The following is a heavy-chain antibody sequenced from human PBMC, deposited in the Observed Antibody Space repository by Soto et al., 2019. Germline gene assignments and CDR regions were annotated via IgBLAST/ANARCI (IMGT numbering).Heavy chain of an antibody. J-gene: IGHJ4*02. CDR3: TTDRWSGGLETFDY. CDR2: IKSKTDGGTT. CDR1: GFTFSNAW. Sequence: EVQLVESGGGLVKPGGSLRLSCAASGFTFSNAWMSWVRQAPGKGLEWVGRIKSKTDGGTTDYAAPVKGRFTISRDDSKITLQLHKNSLKTEDTAVYYSTTDRWSGGLETFDYWGQGTLVPVSS. V-gene: IGHV3-15*01. D-gene: IGHD3-3*01.